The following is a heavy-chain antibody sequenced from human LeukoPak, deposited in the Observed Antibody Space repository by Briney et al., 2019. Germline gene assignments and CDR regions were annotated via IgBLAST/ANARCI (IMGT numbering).Heavy chain of an antibody. V-gene: IGHV3-21*01. CDR1: GFTFSSYS. CDR3: ARYCSGGNCYHRDYYGMDV. Sequence: PGGSLRLSCAASGFTFSSYSMNWVRQAPGKGLEWVSSISSSSSYIYYADSVKGRFTISRDNAKNSLYLQMNSLRAEDTAVYYCARYCSGGNCYHRDYYGMDVWGQGTTVTVSS. CDR2: ISSSSSYI. J-gene: IGHJ6*02. D-gene: IGHD2-15*01.